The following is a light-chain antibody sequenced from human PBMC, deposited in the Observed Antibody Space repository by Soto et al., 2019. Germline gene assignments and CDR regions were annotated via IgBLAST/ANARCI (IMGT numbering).Light chain of an antibody. CDR2: AAS. Sequence: DIQMTQSPSSLSASVGDRVTITCRASQSISSYLNWYQQKPGKAPKLLIYAASSLQSGVPSRFSGSGSGTDFPLTISSLQPEDFATYYCEQSYSTPLTFGGGTNVEIK. CDR1: QSISSY. CDR3: EQSYSTPLT. J-gene: IGKJ4*01. V-gene: IGKV1-39*01.